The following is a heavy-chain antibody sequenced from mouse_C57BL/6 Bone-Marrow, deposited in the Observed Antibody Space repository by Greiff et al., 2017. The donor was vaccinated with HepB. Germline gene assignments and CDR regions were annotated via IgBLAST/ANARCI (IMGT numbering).Heavy chain of an antibody. CDR2: IDPSDSYT. V-gene: IGHV1-69*01. CDR3: ARSRYYGADFDV. Sequence: QVQLQQPGAELVMPGASVKLSCKASGYTFTSYWMHWVKQRPGQGLEWIGEIDPSDSYTNYNQKFKGKSTLTVDKSSSTAYMQLSSLTSEDSAVYYCARSRYYGADFDVWGTGTTVTVSS. CDR1: GYTFTSYW. D-gene: IGHD1-1*01. J-gene: IGHJ1*03.